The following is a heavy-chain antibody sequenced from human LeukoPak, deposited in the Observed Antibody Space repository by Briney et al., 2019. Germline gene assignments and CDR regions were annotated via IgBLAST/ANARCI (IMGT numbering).Heavy chain of an antibody. CDR1: GYTFTGYY. D-gene: IGHD3-16*01. CDR3: ARGLMITFGLNWFDP. Sequence: ASVTVSYKASGYTFTGYYMYWVRQAPGQGLEWMVWINPNSGGTKYAQKFQGRVTMTRDTSISTAYMELSRLRSDDTAVYYCARGLMITFGLNWFDPWGQGTLVTVSS. J-gene: IGHJ5*02. V-gene: IGHV1-2*02. CDR2: INPNSGGT.